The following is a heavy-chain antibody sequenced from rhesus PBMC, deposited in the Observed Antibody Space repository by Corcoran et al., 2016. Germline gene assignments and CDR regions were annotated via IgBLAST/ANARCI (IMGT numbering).Heavy chain of an antibody. D-gene: IGHD2-27*01. Sequence: QVQLQESGPGLVKPSETLSLTCAVSGYSISSGYYWGWIRQPPGKGLEGIGHISGGGNTTLTPPLKSRVTISTDTSKNQFSLKLSSVTAADTAVYYCARVWYRLFTADYWGQGVLVTVSS. CDR2: ISGGGNT. V-gene: IGHV4-127*01. J-gene: IGHJ4*01. CDR1: GYSISSGYY. CDR3: ARVWYRLFTADY.